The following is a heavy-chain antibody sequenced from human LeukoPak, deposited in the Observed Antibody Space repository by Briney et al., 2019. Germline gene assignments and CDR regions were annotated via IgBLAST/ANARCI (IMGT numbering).Heavy chain of an antibody. CDR2: RSAYNGNT. V-gene: IGHV1-18*01. Sequence: ASVKISCKASGYTFTNYGITWVRQAPGQGLEWMGWRSAYNGNTKYAQTLQGRVTMTTDTSTSTAYMELRSLRSDDTAVYYCARDHSSSCQLFDYWGQGTLVTVSS. J-gene: IGHJ4*02. CDR1: GYTFTNYG. D-gene: IGHD6-13*01. CDR3: ARDHSSSCQLFDY.